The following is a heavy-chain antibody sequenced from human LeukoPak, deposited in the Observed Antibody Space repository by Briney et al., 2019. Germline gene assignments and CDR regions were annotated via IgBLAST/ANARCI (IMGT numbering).Heavy chain of an antibody. Sequence: SETLSLTCTVSGGSISSSSYYWGWIRQPPGKGLEWIGSIYYSGSTYYNPSLKSRVTISVDTSKNQFSLKLSSVTAADTAVYYCAREDSPPYYYYGIDVWGQGTTVTVSS. J-gene: IGHJ6*02. CDR2: IYYSGST. CDR1: GGSISSSSYY. CDR3: AREDSPPYYYYGIDV. V-gene: IGHV4-39*07.